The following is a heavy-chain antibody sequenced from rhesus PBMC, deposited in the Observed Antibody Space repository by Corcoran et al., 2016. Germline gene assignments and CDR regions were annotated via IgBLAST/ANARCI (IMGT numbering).Heavy chain of an antibody. D-gene: IGHD2-15*01. V-gene: IGHV4-127*01. CDR1: GCSIRRVYG. CDR2: IFGRIGST. Sequence: QLQLQESGPGLVKPSATLSLTCAVSGCSIRRVYGWIWIGLPPGKGREWIGKIFGRIGSTYNNPSLKSRVTMSTDTSKNQFSLKLSSVTAADTAVYYCARELSTGLDSWGQGVVVTVSS. CDR3: ARELSTGLDS. J-gene: IGHJ6*01.